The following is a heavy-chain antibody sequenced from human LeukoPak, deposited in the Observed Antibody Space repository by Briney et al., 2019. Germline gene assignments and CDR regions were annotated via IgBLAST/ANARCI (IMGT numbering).Heavy chain of an antibody. D-gene: IGHD3-22*01. CDR2: IYTSGST. Sequence: SETLSLTCTVSGGSISSYYWSWIRQPAGKGLEWIGRIYTSGSTNYNPSLKSRVTMSVDTSKNQFSLKLSSVTAADTAVYYCAGDRHYYDSSGYYGGDYFDYWGQGTLVTVSS. J-gene: IGHJ4*02. V-gene: IGHV4-4*07. CDR1: GGSISSYY. CDR3: AGDRHYYDSSGYYGGDYFDY.